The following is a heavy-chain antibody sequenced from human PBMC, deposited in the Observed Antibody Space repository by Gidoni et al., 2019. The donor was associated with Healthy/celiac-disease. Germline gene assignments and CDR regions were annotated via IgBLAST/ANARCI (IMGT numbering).Heavy chain of an antibody. CDR3: ARASDYYDSSGYYPLDDY. Sequence: QVQLVQSGAEVKKPGASVKVSCKASGYSFSSYGISWVRQAPGQGLEWMGWINTDNGNTNDVQKLQDRVTMTTDTSTSTAYMELRSLRSDDTAVYYCARASDYYDSSGYYPLDDYWGQGTLVTVSS. CDR2: INTDNGNT. J-gene: IGHJ4*02. D-gene: IGHD3-22*01. CDR1: GYSFSSYG. V-gene: IGHV1-18*01.